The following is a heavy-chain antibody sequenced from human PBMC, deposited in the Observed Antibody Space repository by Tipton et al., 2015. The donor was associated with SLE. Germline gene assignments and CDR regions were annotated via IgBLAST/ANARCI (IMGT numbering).Heavy chain of an antibody. CDR3: ARGEDYYDSSGSY. CDR1: GGSISSHY. J-gene: IGHJ4*02. Sequence: TLSLTCTVSGGSISSHYWSWIRQPPGKGLEWIGYIYYSGSTNYNPSLKSRVTISVDTSKNQFSLKLSSVTAADTAVYYCARGEDYYDSSGSYWGQGTLVTVSS. V-gene: IGHV4-59*11. D-gene: IGHD3-22*01. CDR2: IYYSGST.